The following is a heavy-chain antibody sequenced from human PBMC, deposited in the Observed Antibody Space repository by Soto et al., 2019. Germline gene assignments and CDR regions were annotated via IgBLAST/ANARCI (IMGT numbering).Heavy chain of an antibody. CDR2: ISGSGGST. Sequence: TGGSLRLSCAASGFTFISYAMSWVRQAPGKGLEWVSAISGSGGSTYYADSVKGRFTISRDNSKNTLYLQMNSLRAEDTAVYYCATFFIAVAGHRWFDPWGQGTLVTVSS. CDR3: ATFFIAVAGHRWFDP. CDR1: GFTFISYA. V-gene: IGHV3-23*01. J-gene: IGHJ5*02. D-gene: IGHD6-19*01.